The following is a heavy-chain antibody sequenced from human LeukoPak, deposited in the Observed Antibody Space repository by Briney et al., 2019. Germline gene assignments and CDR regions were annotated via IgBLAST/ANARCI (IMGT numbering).Heavy chain of an antibody. J-gene: IGHJ5*02. CDR2: INTGNGIT. CDR3: SRCGYSAGWSCDH. CDR1: GYTFTSYG. D-gene: IGHD5-18*01. Sequence: ASVTVSCKASGYTFTSYGISWVRQAPGQRLEWMGWINTGNGITKYSQKFQGRVTVTRDTSASTAYVELSSLSTEDTAVYYCSRCGYSAGWSCDHWGQGTLVTVSS. V-gene: IGHV1-3*04.